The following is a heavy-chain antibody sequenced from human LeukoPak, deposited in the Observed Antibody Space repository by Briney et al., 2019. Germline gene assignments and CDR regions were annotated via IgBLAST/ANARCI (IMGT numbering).Heavy chain of an antibody. D-gene: IGHD3-3*01. CDR2: ISSSGSTI. CDR1: GFTFSSYE. Sequence: GGSLRLSCAASGFTFSSYEMNWVRQAPGKGLEWVSYISSSGSTIYYADSVKGRFTISRDNAKNSLYLQMNSLRAEDTAVYYCARELCDFWSECYYYMGVWGKGTTVTVSS. CDR3: ARELCDFWSECYYYMGV. J-gene: IGHJ6*03. V-gene: IGHV3-48*03.